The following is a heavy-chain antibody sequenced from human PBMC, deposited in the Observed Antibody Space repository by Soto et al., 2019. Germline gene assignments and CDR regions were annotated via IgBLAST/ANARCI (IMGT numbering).Heavy chain of an antibody. CDR1: GGYISRGGYY. CDR3: ARAYGGNSDAFDI. D-gene: IGHD4-17*01. Sequence: SETLSLTCAVCGGYISRGGYYSHWIRQPPGKGLEWIGYIYHSGSTYYNPSLKSRVTISVDRSKNQFSLKLSSVTAADTAVYYCARAYGGNSDAFDIWGQGTMVTVSS. CDR2: IYHSGST. V-gene: IGHV4-30-2*01. J-gene: IGHJ3*02.